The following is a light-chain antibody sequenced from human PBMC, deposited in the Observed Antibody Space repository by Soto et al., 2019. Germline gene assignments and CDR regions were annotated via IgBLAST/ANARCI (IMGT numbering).Light chain of an antibody. J-gene: IGLJ1*01. Sequence: QSVLXQPPSVSGAPGQRVTISCTGSSSNIGAGYDVHWYQQLPGTAPKLLIYGNSNRPSGVPDRFSGSKSGTSASLAITGLQAEDEADYYCQSSDSSLSIYYVFGTGTKVTVL. V-gene: IGLV1-40*01. CDR1: SSNIGAGYD. CDR2: GNS. CDR3: QSSDSSLSIYYV.